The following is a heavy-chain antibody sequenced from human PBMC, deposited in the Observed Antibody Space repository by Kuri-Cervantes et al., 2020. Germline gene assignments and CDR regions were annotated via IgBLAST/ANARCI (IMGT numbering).Heavy chain of an antibody. V-gene: IGHV3-53*01. J-gene: IGHJ6*02. D-gene: IGHD3-10*01. Sequence: GESLKISCAASGFTFDDYAMHWVRQAPGKGLEWVSVIYSGGSTYYADSVKGRFTISRDNSKNTLYLQMNSLRAEDTAVYYCARDGRVRGVYGMDVWGQGTTVTVSS. CDR2: IYSGGST. CDR3: ARDGRVRGVYGMDV. CDR1: GFTFDDYA.